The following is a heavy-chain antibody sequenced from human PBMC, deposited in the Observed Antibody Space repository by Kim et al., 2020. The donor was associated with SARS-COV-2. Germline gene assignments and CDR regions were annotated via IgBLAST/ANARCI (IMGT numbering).Heavy chain of an antibody. J-gene: IGHJ4*02. D-gene: IGHD4-4*01. CDR2: ISYDGTYK. CDR1: GFTISSYA. CDR3: ARDLHSNYYFEY. Sequence: GGSLRLSCAASGFTISSYAMHWVRQAPGKGLEWVSIISYDGTYKKYADSVKGRFTISRDNSKSTLSLQMDSLRPEDTAVYYCARDLHSNYYFEYWGQGTLVTVSS. V-gene: IGHV3-30-3*01.